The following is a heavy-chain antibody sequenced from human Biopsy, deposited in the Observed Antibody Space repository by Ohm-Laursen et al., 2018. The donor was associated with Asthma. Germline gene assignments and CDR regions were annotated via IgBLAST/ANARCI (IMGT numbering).Heavy chain of an antibody. D-gene: IGHD3-22*01. J-gene: IGHJ4*02. CDR1: GFAVSRDH. CDR3: ARGDSSNWSHYYFDY. V-gene: IGHV3-53*01. Sequence: SLRLSCAASGFAVSRDHMFWVRQAPGKGLEWVSVIYSGGTSHTADSVRGRLTISRDYSENTLYLQMHSLRAEDTAVYYCARGDSSNWSHYYFDYWGQGTPVTVSS. CDR2: IYSGGTS.